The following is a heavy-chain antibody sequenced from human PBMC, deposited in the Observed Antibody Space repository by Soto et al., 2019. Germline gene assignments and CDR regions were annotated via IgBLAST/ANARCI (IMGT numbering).Heavy chain of an antibody. J-gene: IGHJ4*02. CDR2: ITDSGYTA. CDR1: GFSFGTFV. CDR3: AKNGQWLATPPEA. D-gene: IGHD6-19*01. Sequence: GSLRLSCAASGFSFGTFVMTWFRQAPGGGLEWVASITDSGYTASYAETVEGRFTVSRDNSKNKLHLQMNDLRAEDTATYYCAKNGQWLATPPEAWGQGTLVTVSS. V-gene: IGHV3-23*01.